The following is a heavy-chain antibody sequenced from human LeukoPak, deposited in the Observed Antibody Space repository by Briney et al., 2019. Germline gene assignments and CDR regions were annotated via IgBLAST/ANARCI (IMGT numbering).Heavy chain of an antibody. J-gene: IGHJ6*02. V-gene: IGHV4-59*01. D-gene: IGHD3-16*02. CDR2: IYYSGST. CDR3: ARFSFIGYYYYGMDV. CDR1: GGSISSYY. Sequence: PSETLSLTCTVSGGSISSYYWSWIRQPPGKGLEWIGYIYYSGSTNYNPSLKSRVTISVDTSKNQFSLKLSSVTAADTAVYYRARFSFIGYYYYGMDVWGQGTTVTVSS.